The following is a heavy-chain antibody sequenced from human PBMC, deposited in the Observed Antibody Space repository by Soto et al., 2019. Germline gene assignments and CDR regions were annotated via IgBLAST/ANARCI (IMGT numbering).Heavy chain of an antibody. CDR2: INHSGST. CDR1: GGSFSGYY. Sequence: SETLSLTCAVYGGSFSGYYWSWIRQPPGKGLEWIGEINHSGSTNYNPSLKRRVTISVDTSKNQFSLKLSSVTAADTAVYYCARLSWGTDCNYPYFDYWGQGTLVTVSS. J-gene: IGHJ4*02. V-gene: IGHV4-34*01. D-gene: IGHD1-7*01. CDR3: ARLSWGTDCNYPYFDY.